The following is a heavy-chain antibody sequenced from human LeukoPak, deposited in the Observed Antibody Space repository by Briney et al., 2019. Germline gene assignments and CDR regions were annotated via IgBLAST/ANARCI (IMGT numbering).Heavy chain of an antibody. CDR2: IYHTGST. V-gene: IGHV4-4*07. Sequence: SETLSLTCTVSGGSLSNHYWNWIRHPAGTGLEYIGRIYHTGSTNYNPSLKSRVTLSVDTSNNQFSLNLTSVTAADTALYYCARGPLGGESFDIWGQGTMVTVSS. D-gene: IGHD3-16*01. J-gene: IGHJ3*02. CDR3: ARGPLGGESFDI. CDR1: GGSLSNHY.